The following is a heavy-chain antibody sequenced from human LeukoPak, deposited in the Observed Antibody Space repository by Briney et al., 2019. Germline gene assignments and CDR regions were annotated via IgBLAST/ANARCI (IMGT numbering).Heavy chain of an antibody. Sequence: RESLTLSCAASGFTFNDYSMRWVRQRPGKGLEWVSLLSANGGTAYYTDSVRGRFTISIDSRKNSLYLQMDSLITEYDDFYDCAALEYGGRNWFVSWGQGTLVTVSS. V-gene: IGHV3-43*02. CDR1: GFTFNDYS. D-gene: IGHD4/OR15-4a*01. CDR3: AALEYGGRNWFVS. CDR2: LSANGGTA. J-gene: IGHJ5*01.